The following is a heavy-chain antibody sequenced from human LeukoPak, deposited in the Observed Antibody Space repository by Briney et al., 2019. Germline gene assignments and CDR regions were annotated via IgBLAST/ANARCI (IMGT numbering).Heavy chain of an antibody. CDR3: TRGASYGR. V-gene: IGHV4-39*07. J-gene: IGHJ4*02. Sequence: PSETLSLTCTVSGGSISSSSYYWGWIRQPPGKGLEWIGSIYYSGSTYYNPSLKSRVTISVDTSKNQFSLKLSSVTAADTAVYYCTRGASYGRWGQGTLVTVSS. CDR2: IYYSGST. D-gene: IGHD5-18*01. CDR1: GGSISSSSYY.